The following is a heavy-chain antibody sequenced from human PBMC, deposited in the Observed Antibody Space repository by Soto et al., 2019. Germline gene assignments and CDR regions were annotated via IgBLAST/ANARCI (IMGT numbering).Heavy chain of an antibody. CDR1: GFTFDDYA. D-gene: IGHD3-10*01. J-gene: IGHJ6*02. V-gene: IGHV3-9*01. Sequence: LRLSCAASGFTFDDYAMHWVRQVPGKGLEWVSGISWKSGNIGYADSVKGRFTISRDNAKNTLYLQMNSLRAEDTAVYYCASPPGGARYYYGMDVWGQGTTVTVSS. CDR2: ISWKSGNI. CDR3: ASPPGGARYYYGMDV.